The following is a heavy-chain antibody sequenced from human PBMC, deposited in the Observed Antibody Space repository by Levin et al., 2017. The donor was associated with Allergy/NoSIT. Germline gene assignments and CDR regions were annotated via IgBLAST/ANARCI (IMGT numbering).Heavy chain of an antibody. CDR3: ARIRNAGGKGWFDS. CDR1: SGSISSGHYY. D-gene: IGHD4-23*01. CDR2: IYYSGAT. Sequence: SETLSLTCTVSSGSISSGHYYWSWIRQHPGKGLEWIGHIYYSGATYYNPSLRSRVSISVETYTNQFSLKLTPVTAADTAVYYCARIRNAGGKGWFDSWGQGTLVTVSS. V-gene: IGHV4-31*03. J-gene: IGHJ5*01.